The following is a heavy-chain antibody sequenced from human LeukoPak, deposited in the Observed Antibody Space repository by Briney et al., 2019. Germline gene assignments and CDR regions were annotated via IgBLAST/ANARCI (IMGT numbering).Heavy chain of an antibody. D-gene: IGHD6-13*01. V-gene: IGHV4-59*01. CDR3: ARIASRYYFDY. CDR2: IYYSGST. CDR1: GGSISSYY. Sequence: SETLSLTCTVSGGSISSYYWSWIRQPPGKGLEWTGYIYYSGSTNYNPSLKSRVTISVDTSKNQFSLKLSSVTAADTAVYYCARIASRYYFDYWGQGTLVTVSS. J-gene: IGHJ4*02.